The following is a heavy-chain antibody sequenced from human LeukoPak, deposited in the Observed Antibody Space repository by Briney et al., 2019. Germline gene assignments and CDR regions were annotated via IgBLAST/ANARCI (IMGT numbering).Heavy chain of an antibody. CDR2: ITSSSSYI. CDR3: ARCGGGNPRWFDP. Sequence: KPGGSLRLSCAASGFTFSIYEMNWVRQAPGKGLEWVSSITSSSSYIYYSDSVKGRFTISRDNAKNSMYLQMNSLRAEDTAVYYCARCGGGNPRWFDPWGQGTLVTVSS. D-gene: IGHD4-23*01. J-gene: IGHJ5*02. CDR1: GFTFSIYE. V-gene: IGHV3-21*01.